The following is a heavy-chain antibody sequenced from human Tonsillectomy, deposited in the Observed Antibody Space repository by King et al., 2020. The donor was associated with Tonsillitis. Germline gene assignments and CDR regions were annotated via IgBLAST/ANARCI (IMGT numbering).Heavy chain of an antibody. CDR3: AKDRGYGYDEFYYSYGMDV. CDR1: GFTFDDYA. D-gene: IGHD3-3*01. V-gene: IGHV3-9*01. J-gene: IGHJ6*02. CDR2: FSWNSGSI. Sequence: VQLVESGGGLVQPGRSLRLSCAASGFTFDDYAMHWVRHAPGKGLEWVSGFSWNSGSIGYADSVKGRFTISRDNAKNSLYLQMNSLRAEDTALYYCAKDRGYGYDEFYYSYGMDVWGQGNTVTVSS.